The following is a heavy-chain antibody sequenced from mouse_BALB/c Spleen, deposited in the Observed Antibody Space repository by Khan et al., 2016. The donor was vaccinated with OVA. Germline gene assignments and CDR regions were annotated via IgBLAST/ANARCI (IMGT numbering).Heavy chain of an antibody. CDR3: AGKNYYGGAVDY. CDR2: ISYSGST. CDR1: GYSITSNYV. J-gene: IGHJ4*01. Sequence: EVQLQESGPGLVKPSQSLSLTCTVTGYSITSNYVWNWIRQFPGNKLEWMGYISYSGSTSYNPSLKSRISITRDTSKNQFFLQLNSVTTEDTATYYCAGKNYYGGAVDYWGQGTSVTVSS. V-gene: IGHV3-2*02. D-gene: IGHD1-2*01.